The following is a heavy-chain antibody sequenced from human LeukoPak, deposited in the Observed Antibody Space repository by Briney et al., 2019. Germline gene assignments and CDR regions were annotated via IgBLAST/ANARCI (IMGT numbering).Heavy chain of an antibody. CDR3: ASVIAAAGMGGFDP. J-gene: IGHJ5*02. Sequence: ASVKVSCKASGYTFTGYYMHWVRQAPGQGLEWMGWINPNSGGTNYAQKFQGRVTMTRDTSISTAYMELSRLRSDDTAVYYCASVIAAAGMGGFDPWGQGTLVTVSS. CDR1: GYTFTGYY. CDR2: INPNSGGT. D-gene: IGHD6-13*01. V-gene: IGHV1-2*02.